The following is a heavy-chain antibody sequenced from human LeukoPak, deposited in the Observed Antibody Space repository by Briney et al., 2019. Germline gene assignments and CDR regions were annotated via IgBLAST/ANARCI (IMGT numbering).Heavy chain of an antibody. Sequence: PSETLSLTCAVSGDSINNNNWWSWVRQSPGKGLEWIGYIYYSGSTNYNPSLKSRVTISVDTSKNQFSLKLSSVTAADTAVYYCARAASNYDFWSGYYSGGFDYWGQGTLVTVSS. CDR1: GDSINNNNW. CDR2: IYYSGST. D-gene: IGHD3-3*01. V-gene: IGHV4-4*02. CDR3: ARAASNYDFWSGYYSGGFDY. J-gene: IGHJ4*02.